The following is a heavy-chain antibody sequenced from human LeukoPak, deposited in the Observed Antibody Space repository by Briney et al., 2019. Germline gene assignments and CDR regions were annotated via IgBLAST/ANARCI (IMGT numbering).Heavy chain of an antibody. Sequence: ASVKVSCKASGYTFTGYYMHWVRQAPGQGLEWMGWINPNSGGTNYAQKFQGRVTMTRDTSISTAYMELSRLRSDDTAVYYCARRYYDILTGTYAFDIWGQGTMVTDSS. CDR3: ARRYYDILTGTYAFDI. CDR1: GYTFTGYY. D-gene: IGHD3-9*01. CDR2: INPNSGGT. J-gene: IGHJ3*02. V-gene: IGHV1-2*02.